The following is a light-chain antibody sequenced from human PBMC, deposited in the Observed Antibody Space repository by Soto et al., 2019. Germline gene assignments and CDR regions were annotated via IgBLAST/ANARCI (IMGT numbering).Light chain of an antibody. CDR1: QSVSRSY. J-gene: IGKJ1*01. Sequence: EMVLTQSPGTLSLSPGERATLSCRASQSVSRSYLAWYQQKPGQAPRLLIYGVSSRATGIPDRFSGSGSGTDFTLTFSRLEPEDFALYYCHQYGSSTWTFGQGTKVEIK. V-gene: IGKV3-20*01. CDR2: GVS. CDR3: HQYGSSTWT.